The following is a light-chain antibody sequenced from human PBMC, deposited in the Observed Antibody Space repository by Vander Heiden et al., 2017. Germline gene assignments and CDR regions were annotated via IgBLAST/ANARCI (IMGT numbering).Light chain of an antibody. CDR2: GHR. V-gene: IGLV1-40*01. CDR1: SSNFGPGYD. Sequence: VLTQPPSVSGAQGQRVTISCTGSSSNFGPGYDVHWYQQHAASAPNLLIYGHRSRPSGVPERFSGSKSGTTASMASTGLQAEDDADYYCQSEESSRSGWVFGGGTKLTVL. CDR3: QSEESSRSGWV. J-gene: IGLJ3*02.